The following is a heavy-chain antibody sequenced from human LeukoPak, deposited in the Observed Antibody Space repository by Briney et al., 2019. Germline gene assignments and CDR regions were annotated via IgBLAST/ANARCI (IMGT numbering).Heavy chain of an antibody. V-gene: IGHV4-39*07. CDR2: IFYSGST. J-gene: IGHJ4*02. Sequence: PSETLSLTCTVSGGSISSSSYWGWIRQPPGKGLEWIGSIFYSGSTYYNPSLKSRVTISVDMSKNQFSLKLSSVTAADTAVYYCASLPTVYSRGYLALWGQGTLVTVSS. D-gene: IGHD3-22*01. CDR1: GGSISSSSY. CDR3: ASLPTVYSRGYLAL.